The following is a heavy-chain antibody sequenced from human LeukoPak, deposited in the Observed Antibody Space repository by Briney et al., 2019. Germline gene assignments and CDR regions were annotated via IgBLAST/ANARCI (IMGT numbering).Heavy chain of an antibody. CDR3: ARSRGATGYYWVDF. D-gene: IGHD3-22*01. J-gene: IGHJ4*02. CDR2: ISYDGSNK. V-gene: IGHV3-30-3*01. CDR1: GFTFSNYA. Sequence: TGGSLRLSCAASGFTFSNYAMHWVRQAPGKGLEWVAVISYDGSNKYYADSVKGQFTISRDNSKNTFYLEINSLRAEDTAVYYCARSRGATGYYWVDFWGQGTLVTVSS.